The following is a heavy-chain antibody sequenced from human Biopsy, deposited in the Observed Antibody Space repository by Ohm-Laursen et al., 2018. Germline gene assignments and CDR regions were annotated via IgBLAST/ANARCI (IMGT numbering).Heavy chain of an antibody. CDR2: IYDRGST. CDR1: GDSVSRGSFY. Sequence: GTLSLTCTVSGDSVSRGSFYWTWIRQPPGRGLEYIGYIYDRGSTANYNPSLESRVTMSVDMPKNQFSLKLSSVTAADTAIYYCARGMRSSGWPYFDSWGQGTLVTVSS. V-gene: IGHV4-61*01. CDR3: ARGMRSSGWPYFDS. D-gene: IGHD6-19*01. J-gene: IGHJ4*02.